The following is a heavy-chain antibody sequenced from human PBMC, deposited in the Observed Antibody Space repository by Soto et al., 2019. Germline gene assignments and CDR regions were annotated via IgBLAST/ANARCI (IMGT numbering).Heavy chain of an antibody. Sequence: WTWIRQHPGKGLEWIGYIHDSGSAFYNPSLKSRVTMSVDTSKNQFSLNLRSVTAADTAVFYCARGILRPNHYMDVWGKGTAVAVSS. J-gene: IGHJ6*03. CDR3: ARGILRPNHYMDV. V-gene: IGHV4-31*02. CDR2: IHDSGSA. D-gene: IGHD1-26*01.